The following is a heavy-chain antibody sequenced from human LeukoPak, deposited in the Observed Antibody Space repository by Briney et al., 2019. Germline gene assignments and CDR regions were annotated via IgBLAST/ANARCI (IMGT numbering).Heavy chain of an antibody. Sequence: PSETLSLTCTVSGGSISSYYWSWIRQPPGKGLEWIGYIYYSGSTNYNPSLKSRVTISVDTSKNQFSLKLSSVTAADTAVYYCARVGAVTMIVVVISDAFDIWGQGTMVTVSS. CDR1: GGSISSYY. J-gene: IGHJ3*02. CDR2: IYYSGST. CDR3: ARVGAVTMIVVVISDAFDI. V-gene: IGHV4-59*01. D-gene: IGHD3-22*01.